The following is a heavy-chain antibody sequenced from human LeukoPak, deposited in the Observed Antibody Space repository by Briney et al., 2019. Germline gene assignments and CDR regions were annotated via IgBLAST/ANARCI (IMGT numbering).Heavy chain of an antibody. Sequence: KPPETLSLTCTVSGGSISSGDYYWSWIRQPPGKGLEWIGYIYYSGSTYYNPSLKSRVTISVDTYKNQFSLKLSSVTAADTAVHYCARIRYSAVDYWGQGTLVTVSS. CDR2: IYYSGST. V-gene: IGHV4-30-4*01. CDR1: GGSISSGDYY. J-gene: IGHJ4*02. D-gene: IGHD1-26*01. CDR3: ARIRYSAVDY.